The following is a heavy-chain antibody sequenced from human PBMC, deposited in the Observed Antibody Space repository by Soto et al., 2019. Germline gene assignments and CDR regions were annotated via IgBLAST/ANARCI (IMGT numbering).Heavy chain of an antibody. Sequence: QVHLQESGPRRVKPSQTLSLTCTVSGGSISSGGYYWSWIRQHPGKGLEWIGYIYYSGRTYYNPSLTSRVIISVDTSKNQFSLKLSSVTAADTAVYYCARGYDSSYYGMDVWGQGTTVTVSS. D-gene: IGHD3-22*01. V-gene: IGHV4-31*03. J-gene: IGHJ6*02. CDR3: ARGYDSSYYGMDV. CDR1: GGSISSGGYY. CDR2: IYYSGRT.